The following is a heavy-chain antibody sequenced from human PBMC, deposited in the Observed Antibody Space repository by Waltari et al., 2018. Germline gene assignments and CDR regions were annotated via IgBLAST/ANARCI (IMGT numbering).Heavy chain of an antibody. CDR2: ITHSGIS. J-gene: IGHJ5*02. D-gene: IGHD3-22*01. CDR3: ARVDSSGYGSWFDP. Sequence: QVQLQQWGAGLLKPSDTLSLTCAVYGGSFSGYYWSWIRQPPGEGLEWIGEITHSGISNYNPPLKSRVTIAVDASKNQFALKLSSVTAADTAVYYCARVDSSGYGSWFDPWGQGTLVTVSS. V-gene: IGHV4-34*01. CDR1: GGSFSGYY.